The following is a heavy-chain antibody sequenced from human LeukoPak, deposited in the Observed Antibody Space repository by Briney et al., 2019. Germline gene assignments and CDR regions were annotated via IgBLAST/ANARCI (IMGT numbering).Heavy chain of an antibody. V-gene: IGHV3-23*01. J-gene: IGHJ6*02. CDR1: GFTFSSYA. Sequence: GGSLRLSCAASGFTFSSYAMSWVRQAPGKGLEWVSAISGSGGSTYYADSVKGRSTISRDNSKNTLYLQMNSLRAEDTAVYYCAKEIVVVPASVQPTYYYYGMDVWGQGTTVTVSS. CDR2: ISGSGGST. D-gene: IGHD2-2*01. CDR3: AKEIVVVPASVQPTYYYYGMDV.